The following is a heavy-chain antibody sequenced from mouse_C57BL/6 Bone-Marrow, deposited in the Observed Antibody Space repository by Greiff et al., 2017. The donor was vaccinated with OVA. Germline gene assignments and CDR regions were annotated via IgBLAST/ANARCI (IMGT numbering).Heavy chain of an antibody. CDR1: GYTFTSYW. D-gene: IGHD1-1*01. V-gene: IGHV1-7*01. CDR2: INPSSGYT. Sequence: VQLQQSGAELAKPGASVKLSCKASGYTFTSYWMHWVKQRPGQGLEWIGYINPSSGYTKYNQKFKDKATLTADKSSSTAYMQLSSLTYEDSAVYYCASLLLRSPIAMDYWGQGTSVTVSS. CDR3: ASLLLRSPIAMDY. J-gene: IGHJ4*01.